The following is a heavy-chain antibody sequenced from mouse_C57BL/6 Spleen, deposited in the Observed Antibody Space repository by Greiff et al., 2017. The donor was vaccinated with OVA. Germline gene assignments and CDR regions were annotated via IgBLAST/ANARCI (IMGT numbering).Heavy chain of an antibody. CDR1: GYTFTEYT. CDR3: ARHPSNWDYFDY. J-gene: IGHJ2*01. Sequence: VMLVESGAELVKPGASVKLSCKASGYTFTEYTIHWVKQRSGQGLEWIGWFYPGSGSIKYNEKFKDKATLTADKSSSTVYMELSRLTSEDSAVYFCARHPSNWDYFDYWGQGTTLTVSS. D-gene: IGHD4-1*01. V-gene: IGHV1-62-2*01. CDR2: FYPGSGSI.